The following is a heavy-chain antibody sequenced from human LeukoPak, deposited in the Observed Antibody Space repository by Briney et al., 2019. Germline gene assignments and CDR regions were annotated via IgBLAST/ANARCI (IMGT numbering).Heavy chain of an antibody. V-gene: IGHV3-7*03. CDR3: ARAKPKNMVRGLIMRRESRYYFDY. CDR2: IKTDGSQK. J-gene: IGHJ4*02. Sequence: GGSLRLSCAASRFTFNKYWMTWVRQAPGKGLEWVATIKTDGSQKYYVDSVKGRFSISRDDANNSLYLQMNSLRAEDTAVYYCARAKPKNMVRGLIMRRESRYYFDYWGQGTLVTVSS. CDR1: RFTFNKYW. D-gene: IGHD3-10*01.